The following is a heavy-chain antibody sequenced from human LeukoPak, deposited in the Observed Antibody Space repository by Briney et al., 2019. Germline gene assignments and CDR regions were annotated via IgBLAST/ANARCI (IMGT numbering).Heavy chain of an antibody. CDR1: GYSFTSYW. CDR2: IYPDDSDT. CDR3: ARQRRSSGWPNDY. Sequence: PGESLKISRKGSGYSFTSYWIVWVRQMPGKGPEWMGIIYPDDSDTRYSPPFQGQVTITADKTISTAYLQWSSLKASDNAMYYCARQRRSSGWPNDYWGQGTLVTVSS. D-gene: IGHD6-19*01. J-gene: IGHJ4*02. V-gene: IGHV5-51*01.